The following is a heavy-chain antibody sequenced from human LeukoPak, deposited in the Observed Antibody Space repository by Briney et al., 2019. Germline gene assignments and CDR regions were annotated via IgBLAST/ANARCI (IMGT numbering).Heavy chain of an antibody. CDR3: ASSMVRGLYYFHY. D-gene: IGHD3-10*01. CDR2: VSTTGST. V-gene: IGHV4-4*07. Sequence: SETLSLTCTVSGVSISTYSWTWIRQPAGRGLEWIGRVSTTGSTDYNPSLKSRVTKSVDTSKNQFFLKLSSVTAADTAIYFCASSMVRGLYYFHYWGQGTLVTVSS. J-gene: IGHJ4*02. CDR1: GVSISTYS.